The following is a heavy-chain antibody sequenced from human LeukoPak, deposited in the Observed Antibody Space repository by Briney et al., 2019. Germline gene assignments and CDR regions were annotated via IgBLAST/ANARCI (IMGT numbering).Heavy chain of an antibody. CDR1: GITFNSHA. V-gene: IGHV3-30-3*01. CDR2: LSYDGSTA. CDR3: ARDYNDYAVHWFDP. D-gene: IGHD4-17*01. Sequence: GRSLRLSCAASGITFNSHAMHWVRQAPGKGLEWVAVLSYDGSTAYYADSVKGRFIISRDNSKNTLYLQMNSLRAEDTAVYYCARDYNDYAVHWFDPWDQGTLVTVSS. J-gene: IGHJ5*02.